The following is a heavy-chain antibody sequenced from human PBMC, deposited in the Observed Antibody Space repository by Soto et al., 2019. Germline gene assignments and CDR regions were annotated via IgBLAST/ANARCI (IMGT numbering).Heavy chain of an antibody. Sequence: SETLSLTCAVSGGSISSSNWWSWVRQPPGKGLEWIGYIYYSGSTNYNPSLKSRVTISVDTSKNQFSLKLSSVTAADTAVYYCAREDSGYDYWFDPWGQGTLVTVSS. CDR1: GGSISSSNW. V-gene: IGHV4-4*02. D-gene: IGHD5-12*01. CDR3: AREDSGYDYWFDP. J-gene: IGHJ5*02. CDR2: IYYSGST.